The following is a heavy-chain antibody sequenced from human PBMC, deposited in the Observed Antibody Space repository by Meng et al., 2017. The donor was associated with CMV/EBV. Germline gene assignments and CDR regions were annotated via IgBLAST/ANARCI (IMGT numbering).Heavy chain of an antibody. J-gene: IGHJ4*02. Sequence: GESLKISCAASGFTFSSYEMNWVRQAPGKGLEWVSYISSSGSTIYYADSVKGRFTISRDNAKNSLYLQMNSLRAGDTAVYYCASWGGVVPADYWGQGTLVTVSS. CDR1: GFTFSSYE. V-gene: IGHV3-48*03. CDR3: ASWGGVVPADY. CDR2: ISSSGSTI. D-gene: IGHD2-2*01.